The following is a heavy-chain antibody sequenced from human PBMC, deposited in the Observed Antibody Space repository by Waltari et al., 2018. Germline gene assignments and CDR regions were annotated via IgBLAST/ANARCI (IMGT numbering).Heavy chain of an antibody. D-gene: IGHD2-2*01. J-gene: IGHJ6*02. V-gene: IGHV4-61*02. CDR3: ARASSSYYYYGMDV. CDR1: GGSISSGSYY. CDR2: IYTSGST. Sequence: QVQLQESGPGLVKPSQTLSLTCTASGGSISSGSYYWSWIRQHAGKGLEWIGRIYTSGSTNYNPSLKSRVTISVDTSKNQFALKLSSVTAADTAVYYCARASSSYYYYGMDVWGQGTTVTVSS.